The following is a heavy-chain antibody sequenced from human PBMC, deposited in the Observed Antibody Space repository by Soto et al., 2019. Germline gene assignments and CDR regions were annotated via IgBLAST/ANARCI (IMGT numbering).Heavy chain of an antibody. D-gene: IGHD2-2*01. V-gene: IGHV4-34*01. Sequence: SETLSLTCAVYGGSFSGYYWSWIRQPPGKGLEWIGEINHSGSTNYNPSLKSRVTISVDTSKNQFSLKLSSVTAADTAVYYCARAGGSIVVVPSAFYYYYGMDVCGQGTTVTVSS. CDR3: ARAGGSIVVVPSAFYYYYGMDV. J-gene: IGHJ6*02. CDR2: INHSGST. CDR1: GGSFSGYY.